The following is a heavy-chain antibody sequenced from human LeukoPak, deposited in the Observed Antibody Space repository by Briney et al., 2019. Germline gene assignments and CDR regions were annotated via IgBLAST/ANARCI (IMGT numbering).Heavy chain of an antibody. D-gene: IGHD3-16*02. J-gene: IGHJ3*02. V-gene: IGHV4-59*12. Sequence: SETLSLTCTVSGGSISGYYWSWIRQPPGKGLEWIGYIYYSGSTYYNPSLKSRVTISVDTSKNQFSLKLSSVTAADTAVYYCARVGLSHAFDIWGQGTMVTVSS. CDR1: GGSISGYY. CDR3: ARVGLSHAFDI. CDR2: IYYSGST.